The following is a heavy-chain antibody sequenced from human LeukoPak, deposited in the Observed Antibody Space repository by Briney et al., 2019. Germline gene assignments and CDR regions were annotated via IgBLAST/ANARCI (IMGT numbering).Heavy chain of an antibody. CDR1: LGSVSSGSYY. Sequence: SETLSLTCTVSLGSVSSGSYYWSWIRQPPGKGLEWIGYIYYSGSTNYNPSLKSRVTISVDTSKNQFSLKVSSVTAADTAVYYCTRGYWLNFYYYGMDVWGQGTTVTVSS. V-gene: IGHV4-61*01. J-gene: IGHJ6*02. CDR2: IYYSGST. D-gene: IGHD2-15*01. CDR3: TRGYWLNFYYYGMDV.